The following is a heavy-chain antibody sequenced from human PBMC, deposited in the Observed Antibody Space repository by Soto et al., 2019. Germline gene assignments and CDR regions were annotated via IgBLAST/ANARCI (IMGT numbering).Heavy chain of an antibody. Sequence: GESLKISCAASGFTFSSYAMSWVRQAPGKGLEWVSAISGSGGSTYYADSVKGRFTISRDNSKNTLYLQMNSLRAEDTAVYYCAKRGEGLLWFGEYDYWGQGTLVTVSS. J-gene: IGHJ4*02. CDR2: ISGSGGST. D-gene: IGHD3-10*01. CDR3: AKRGEGLLWFGEYDY. V-gene: IGHV3-23*01. CDR1: GFTFSSYA.